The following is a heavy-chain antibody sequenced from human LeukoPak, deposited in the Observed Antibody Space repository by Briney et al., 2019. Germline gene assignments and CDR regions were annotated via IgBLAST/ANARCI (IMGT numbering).Heavy chain of an antibody. CDR1: GGSISSSSYY. J-gene: IGHJ4*02. V-gene: IGHV4-39*01. D-gene: IGHD5-18*01. CDR3: ARIGYSYGPQYYFDY. CDR2: IYYSGST. Sequence: SETLSLTCTVSGGSISSSSYYWGWIRQPPGQGPEWIGSIYYSGSTYYNPSLKSRVTISADTSKNQFSLKLSSVTAADTAVYYCARIGYSYGPQYYFDYWGQGTLVTVSS.